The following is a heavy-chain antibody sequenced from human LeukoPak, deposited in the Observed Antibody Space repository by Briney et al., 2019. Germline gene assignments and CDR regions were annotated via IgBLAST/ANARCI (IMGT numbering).Heavy chain of an antibody. CDR3: ARRGSGWNR. J-gene: IGHJ4*02. V-gene: IGHV4-39*07. CDR2: IYSNGNT. Sequence: SETLSLTCTVSGGSISNSHAYWGWIRQTPGKGLEWIGNIYSNGNTYDNPSLKSRVTISVDKSKNQFSLKLSSVTAADTAVYYCARRGSGWNRWGQGTLVTVSS. CDR1: GGSISNSHAY. D-gene: IGHD6-19*01.